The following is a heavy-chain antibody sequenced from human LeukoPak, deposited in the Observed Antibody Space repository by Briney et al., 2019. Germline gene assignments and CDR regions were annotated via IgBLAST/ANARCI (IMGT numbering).Heavy chain of an antibody. CDR3: ARVEGSSSGWYVVSS. CDR1: GFTFSNYW. CDR2: INSDGSST. V-gene: IGHV3-74*01. Sequence: GGSLRLSCAASGFTFSNYWMHWVRQAPGKGLVWVSRINSDGSSTSYADSVKGRFTISRDNAKNSLYLQMNSLRAEDTAVYYCARVEGSSSGWYVVSSWGQGTLVTVSS. D-gene: IGHD6-19*01. J-gene: IGHJ5*02.